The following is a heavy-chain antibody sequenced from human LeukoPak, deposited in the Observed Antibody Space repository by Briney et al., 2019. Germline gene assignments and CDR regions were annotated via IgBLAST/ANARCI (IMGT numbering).Heavy chain of an antibody. D-gene: IGHD1-26*01. CDR1: GFTFSSYA. Sequence: PGGSLSLSCAAPGFTFSSYAMSWVRQAPGKGLEWVSAISGSGGSTYYADSVKGRFTISRDNSKNTLYLQMNSLRAEDTAVYYCAKVGEWAYYFDYWGQGTLVTVSS. V-gene: IGHV3-23*01. J-gene: IGHJ4*02. CDR2: ISGSGGST. CDR3: AKVGEWAYYFDY.